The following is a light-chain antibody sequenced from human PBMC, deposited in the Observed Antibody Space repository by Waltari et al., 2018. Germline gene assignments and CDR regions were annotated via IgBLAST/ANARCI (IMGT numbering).Light chain of an antibody. CDR1: QSVTGY. CDR3: QQRRSWPIT. V-gene: IGKV3-11*01. Sequence: EIVLTQSPATLSLSPGERATLTCRASQSVTGYLAWYQQRPGQATRLLIHDTSNRATDIPARFSGSGSETEFTLSISSLEPEDFAFYYCQQRRSWPITFGQGTRLEIK. CDR2: DTS. J-gene: IGKJ5*01.